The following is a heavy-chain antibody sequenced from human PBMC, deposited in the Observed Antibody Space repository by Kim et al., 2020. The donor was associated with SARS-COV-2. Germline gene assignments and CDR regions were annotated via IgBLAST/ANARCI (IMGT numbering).Heavy chain of an antibody. D-gene: IGHD4-17*01. CDR1: GFPFSSYW. CDR3: ARDMATLTTGYYGMDV. J-gene: IGHJ6*02. Sequence: GGSLRLSCAVSGFPFSSYWMSWVRQAPGKGLEWVANIKRDGSEKYYVDSVKGRFTISRDNAKNSLYLQMNSLRAEDTAVYYCARDMATLTTGYYGMDVWGQGTTVTVSS. CDR2: IKRDGSEK. V-gene: IGHV3-7*01.